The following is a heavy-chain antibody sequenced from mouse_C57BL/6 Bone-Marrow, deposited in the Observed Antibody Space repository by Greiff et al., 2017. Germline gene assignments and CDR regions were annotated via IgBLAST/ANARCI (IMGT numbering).Heavy chain of an antibody. D-gene: IGHD1-1*01. J-gene: IGHJ3*01. CDR2: TDPSDSYT. CDR1: GYTFTSYW. CDR3: AREDYYSGSGAGIAY. Sequence: VQLQQPGAELVKPGASVKLSCKASGYTFTSYWMQWVKQRPGQGLEWIGETDPSDSYTNYNQKFKGKATLTVDTSSSTAYMQLSSLTSEDSAVYFCAREDYYSGSGAGIAYWGQGTLVTVSA. V-gene: IGHV1-50*01.